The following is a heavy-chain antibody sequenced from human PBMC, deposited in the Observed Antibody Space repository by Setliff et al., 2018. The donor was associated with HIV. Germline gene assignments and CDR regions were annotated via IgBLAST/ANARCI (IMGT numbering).Heavy chain of an antibody. J-gene: IGHJ4*02. CDR3: AYYEPGDYKTPFDY. V-gene: IGHV3-23*01. CDR2: ITGDSRRT. Sequence: GFSLLLSCPGSGFIFSFYVMTWVRQVPGKGLEWISSITGDSRRTFDADSVNGRFTISRDNSRNTLYLQMNNPRPEDTAIYDGAYYEPGDYKTPFDYWGQGKLVTVSS. CDR1: GFIFSFYV. D-gene: IGHD3-22*01.